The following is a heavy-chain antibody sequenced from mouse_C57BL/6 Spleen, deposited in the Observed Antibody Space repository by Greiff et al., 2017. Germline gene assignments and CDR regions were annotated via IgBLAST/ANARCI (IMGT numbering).Heavy chain of an antibody. CDR3: ARDPHYGNYVGYAMDY. J-gene: IGHJ4*01. V-gene: IGHV5-4*01. Sequence: EVKLVESGGGLVKPGGSLKLSCAASGFTFSSYAMSWVRQTPEKRLEWVATISDGGSYTYYPANVKGRFTISRDNAKNNLYLQMRHLKSENTAMYYCARDPHYGNYVGYAMDYWGQGTSVTVSS. D-gene: IGHD2-1*01. CDR1: GFTFSSYA. CDR2: ISDGGSYT.